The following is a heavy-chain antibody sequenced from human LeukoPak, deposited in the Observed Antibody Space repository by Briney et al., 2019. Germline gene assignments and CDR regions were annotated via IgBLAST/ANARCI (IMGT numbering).Heavy chain of an antibody. CDR1: GFTFSSYA. V-gene: IGHV3-30*02. CDR3: AKGSGDYFYY. Sequence: HPGGSLRLSCAASGFTFSSYAMSWVRQAPGKGLEWVAFIRYDGSNKYYADSVKGRFTISRDNSKNTLYLQMNSLRAEDTAVYYCAKGSGDYFYYWGQGTLATVPP. D-gene: IGHD3-10*01. CDR2: IRYDGSNK. J-gene: IGHJ4*02.